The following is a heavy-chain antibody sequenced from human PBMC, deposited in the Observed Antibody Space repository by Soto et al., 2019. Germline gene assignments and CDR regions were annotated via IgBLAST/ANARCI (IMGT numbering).Heavy chain of an antibody. CDR3: AKGNPGTKSFDD. CDR2: ISEMGVTT. V-gene: IGHV3-23*01. Sequence: GSSLRLSCAASGFSISSNAMYWVRQAPGKGLEGVSGISEMGVTTDSADSVKGRFTCPDNTSKNTLLLQRNPLRADDTAFYYGAKGNPGTKSFDDWGQGILVTVPQ. D-gene: IGHD1-1*01. CDR1: GFSISSNA. J-gene: IGHJ4*03.